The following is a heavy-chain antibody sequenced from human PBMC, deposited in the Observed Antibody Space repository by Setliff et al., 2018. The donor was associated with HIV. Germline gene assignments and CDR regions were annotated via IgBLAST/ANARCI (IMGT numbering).Heavy chain of an antibody. V-gene: IGHV2-5*01. CDR1: GFSLTTAEVG. D-gene: IGHD6-19*01. J-gene: IGHJ4*02. Sequence: SGPTLVNPTQTLTLTCTFSGFSLTTAEVGVGWIRQPPGKALEWLALVYWNGDKRYSPPLKSRLTITKDTSKNQAVLTMTNMDPVDTATYYCAMSPYSSGLFDYWGQGTLVTVSS. CDR3: AMSPYSSGLFDY. CDR2: VYWNGDK.